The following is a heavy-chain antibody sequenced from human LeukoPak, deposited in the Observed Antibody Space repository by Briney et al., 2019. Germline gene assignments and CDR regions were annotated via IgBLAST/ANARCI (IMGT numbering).Heavy chain of an antibody. CDR1: GGSISSSTYY. CDR2: IVYSGST. V-gene: IGHV4-39*07. J-gene: IGHJ6*03. D-gene: IGHD1-1*01. Sequence: SEPLSPTCTVSGGSISSSTYYGGWIRQSPGKGLEWSGSIVYSGSTYYNASLKSRVTISVDTSKNQFSLELSSVTAADTAVYYCARVKGYDYPFYPNYYYYMDVWGKGTTVTVSS. CDR3: ARVKGYDYPFYPNYYYYMDV.